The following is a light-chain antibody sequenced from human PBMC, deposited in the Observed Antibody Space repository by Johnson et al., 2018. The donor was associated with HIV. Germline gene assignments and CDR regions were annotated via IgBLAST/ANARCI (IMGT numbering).Light chain of an antibody. J-gene: IGLJ1*01. V-gene: IGLV1-51*01. CDR3: GTWDSSLNTFV. CDR2: ENN. CDR1: SSNIGNNY. Sequence: QPVLTQPPSVSAAPGQKVTISCSGSSSNIGNNYVSWYQQFPGTAPKLLIYENNKRPSGIPDRISGSKSGTSATLGIAGLQTGDEADYYCGTWDSSLNTFVFGSGTKVTAL.